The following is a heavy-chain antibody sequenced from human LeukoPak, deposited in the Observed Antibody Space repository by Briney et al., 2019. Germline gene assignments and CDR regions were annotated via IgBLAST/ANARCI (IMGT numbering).Heavy chain of an antibody. Sequence: SVKVSCKASGGTFSSYAISWVRQAPGQGLEWMGGIIPIFGTANYAQKFQGRVTITADKSTSSAYMELSSLRSDDTAVYYCARVSTGTLDYWGQGTLVTVSS. J-gene: IGHJ4*02. CDR1: GGTFSSYA. CDR3: ARVSTGTLDY. V-gene: IGHV1-69*06. CDR2: IIPIFGTA. D-gene: IGHD3-9*01.